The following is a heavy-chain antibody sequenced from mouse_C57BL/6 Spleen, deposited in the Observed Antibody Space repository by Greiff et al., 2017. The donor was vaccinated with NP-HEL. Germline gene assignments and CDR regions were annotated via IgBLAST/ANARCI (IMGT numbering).Heavy chain of an antibody. V-gene: IGHV1-69*01. D-gene: IGHD1-1*01. J-gene: IGHJ4*01. CDR1: GYTFTSYW. Sequence: VQLQQPGAELVMPGASVKLSCKASGYTFTSYWMHWVKQRPGQGLEWIGEIDPSDSYTNNNQKFKGKSTLTVDKSSSTAYMQLSSLTSEDSAVYYCARSITTVVAPMDYWGQGTSVTVSS. CDR2: IDPSDSYT. CDR3: ARSITTVVAPMDY.